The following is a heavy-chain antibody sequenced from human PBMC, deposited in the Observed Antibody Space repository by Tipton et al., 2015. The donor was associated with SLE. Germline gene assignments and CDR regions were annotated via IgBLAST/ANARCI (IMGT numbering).Heavy chain of an antibody. J-gene: IGHJ4*02. CDR2: IYYSGST. V-gene: IGHV4-39*01. D-gene: IGHD7-27*01. CDR1: GGSLSRYY. CDR3: ARPTGDNFDY. Sequence: TLSLTCAVYGGSLSRYYWGWIRQPPGKGLEWIGSIYYSGSTYYNPSLKSRVTISVDTSKNQFSLKLSSVTAADTAVYYCARPTGDNFDYWGQGILVTVSS.